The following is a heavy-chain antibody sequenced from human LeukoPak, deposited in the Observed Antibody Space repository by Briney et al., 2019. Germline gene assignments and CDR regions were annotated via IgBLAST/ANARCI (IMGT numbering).Heavy chain of an antibody. CDR3: ARGGGDYFSGMDV. CDR1: GFTFNNYG. CDR2: MWYDGSNK. V-gene: IGHV3-33*01. Sequence: PGRSLRLSCAASGFTFNNYGMHWVRQAPGKGLEWVAVMWYDGSNKHYADSVKGRFTISRDNSKNTLYLQMNSLRAEDAAVYYCARGGGDYFSGMDVWGQGTTVTVSS. D-gene: IGHD2-21*01. J-gene: IGHJ6*02.